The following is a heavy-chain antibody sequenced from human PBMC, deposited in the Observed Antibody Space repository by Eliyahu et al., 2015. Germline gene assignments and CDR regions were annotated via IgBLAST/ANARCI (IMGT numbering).Heavy chain of an antibody. D-gene: IGHD4-17*01. J-gene: IGHJ5*02. CDR1: GFRFSIYW. CDR3: ARDLGHYGDYAGGS. V-gene: IGHV3-74*01. Sequence: EVQLVESGGGLVQPGGSLRXSCAASGFRFSIYWMPWVRQDPGQGPVWVSGVNMDGGSTXYADSVKGRFTVSRDNAKNTVYLQMNSLRAEDTAVYYCARDLGHYGDYAGGSWGQGTLVTVSS. CDR2: VNMDGGST.